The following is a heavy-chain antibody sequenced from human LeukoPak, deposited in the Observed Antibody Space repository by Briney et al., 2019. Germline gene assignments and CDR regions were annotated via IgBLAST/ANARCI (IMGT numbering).Heavy chain of an antibody. CDR3: ARDGGISGYFDY. D-gene: IGHD4-23*01. Sequence: KPSETLSLTCTVSGGSISSYYWSWIRQPPGKGLEWIGYIYYSGSTNYNPSLKSRVTISVDTSKNQFSLKLSSVTAADTAVYYCARDGGISGYFDYWGQGTLVTVSS. J-gene: IGHJ4*02. CDR2: IYYSGST. V-gene: IGHV4-59*01. CDR1: GGSISSYY.